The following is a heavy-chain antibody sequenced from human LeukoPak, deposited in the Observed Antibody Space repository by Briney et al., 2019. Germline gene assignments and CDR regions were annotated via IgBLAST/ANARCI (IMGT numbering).Heavy chain of an antibody. CDR1: GGSFSGYY. J-gene: IGHJ1*01. CDR2: INHSGST. D-gene: IGHD6-13*01. CDR3: ASRLYSSSWPEYFQH. V-gene: IGHV4-34*01. Sequence: SETLSLTCAVYGGSFSGYYWSWIRQPPGKGLEWIGEINHSGSTNYNPSLKSRVTVSVDTSKNQFSLKLSSVTAADTAVYYCASRLYSSSWPEYFQHWGQGTLVTVSS.